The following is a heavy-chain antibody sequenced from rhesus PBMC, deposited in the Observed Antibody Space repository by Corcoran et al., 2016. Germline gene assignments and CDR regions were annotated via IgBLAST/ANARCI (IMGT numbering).Heavy chain of an antibody. CDR3: GSALYWYFDL. CDR2: IYGSVMSH. CDR1: GGSSCGYYF. Sequence: QVQLPGLGPGLVKPSETLSLTCAASGGSSCGYYFRRWIRQLPGNGLEWIGLIYGSVMSHSLTPSHESRDTLSVDTSRNQTSLELSSVTAADTAVYYYGSALYWYFDLWGPGAPVTISS. J-gene: IGHJ2*01. V-gene: IGHV4S14*01.